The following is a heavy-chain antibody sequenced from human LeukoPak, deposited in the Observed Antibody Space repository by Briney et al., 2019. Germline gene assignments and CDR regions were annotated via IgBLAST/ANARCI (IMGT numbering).Heavy chain of an antibody. J-gene: IGHJ4*02. Sequence: PSETLCLTCTVSGGSISSYYWSWIRQPPGKGLEWIGYIYYSGSTNYNPSLKSRVTISVDTSKNQFSLKLSSVTAADAAVYYCAREDPATALDYWGQGTLVTVSS. CDR2: IYYSGST. CDR3: AREDPATALDY. D-gene: IGHD1-26*01. V-gene: IGHV4-59*01. CDR1: GGSISSYY.